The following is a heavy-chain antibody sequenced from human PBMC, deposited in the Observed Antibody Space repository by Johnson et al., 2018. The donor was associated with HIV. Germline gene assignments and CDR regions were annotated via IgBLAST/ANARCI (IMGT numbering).Heavy chain of an antibody. Sequence: VQLVESGGGVVQPGRSLRLSCAASGFTFSSYAMSWVRQAPGKGLEWVSAISGSGGSTYYAASVNGRFTISRDNSKNTLYLQMNSLRAEDTAVYYCARACRDGYTCDAFDIWGQGTMVTVSS. D-gene: IGHD5-24*01. V-gene: IGHV3-23*04. CDR1: GFTFSSYA. J-gene: IGHJ3*02. CDR3: ARACRDGYTCDAFDI. CDR2: ISGSGGST.